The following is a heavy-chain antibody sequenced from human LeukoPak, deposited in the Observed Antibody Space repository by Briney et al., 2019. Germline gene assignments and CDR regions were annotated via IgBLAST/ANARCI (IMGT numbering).Heavy chain of an antibody. D-gene: IGHD6-19*01. V-gene: IGHV1-24*01. J-gene: IGHJ6*02. CDR3: ATEPKQFTNYYYGMDV. Sequence: ASVKVSCKVSGYTLTELSMHWVRQAPGKGLEWMGGFDPEDGETIYAQKFQGSVTMTEDTSTDTAYMELSSLRSEDTAVYYCATEPKQFTNYYYGMDVWGQGTTVTVSS. CDR2: FDPEDGET. CDR1: GYTLTELS.